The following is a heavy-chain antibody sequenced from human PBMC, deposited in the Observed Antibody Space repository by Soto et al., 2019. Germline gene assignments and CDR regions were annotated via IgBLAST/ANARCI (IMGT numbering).Heavy chain of an antibody. Sequence: GGSLRLSCAVSGFTFTNYGFNWVRQAPGKGLEWVSSVSKSDYTYYSDSVKGRFTTSRDNAKNSVSLQMNNLRAEDTAVYYCTREDSIIIPAVADFWGQGTLVTVSS. CDR1: GFTFTNYG. D-gene: IGHD6-19*01. CDR3: TREDSIIIPAVADF. CDR2: VSKSDYT. J-gene: IGHJ4*02. V-gene: IGHV3-21*01.